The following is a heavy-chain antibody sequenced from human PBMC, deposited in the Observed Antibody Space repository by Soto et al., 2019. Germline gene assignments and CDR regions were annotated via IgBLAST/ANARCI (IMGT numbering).Heavy chain of an antibody. V-gene: IGHV1-3*01. D-gene: IGHD2-2*01. J-gene: IGHJ4*02. CDR2: INGGNGNT. CDR3: ARDVVPAGNINFDY. Sequence: QVQLVQSGTEVKRPGASVKVSCKTSGYTFTSCAMHWVRQAPGQRLEWMGWINGGNGNTRYSQKFQDRVTMTRDTYAGTAYMELSSLRSEDTAVYYCARDVVPAGNINFDYWGQGTLVTVAS. CDR1: GYTFTSCA.